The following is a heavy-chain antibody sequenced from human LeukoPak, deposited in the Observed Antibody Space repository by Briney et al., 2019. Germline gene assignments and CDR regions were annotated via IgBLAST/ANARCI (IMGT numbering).Heavy chain of an antibody. CDR1: GGSVSNSLYY. CDR2: IYYNGDT. J-gene: IGHJ4*02. Sequence: SETLSLTCTVSGGSVSNSLYYWSWIRQPPGKGLEWIGYIYYNGDTNYNPSLKSRVIISIDTSSNQFSLRLNSMTAADTAVYYCARVLRAASWRSYDYWGQGSLVTVSS. CDR3: ARVLRAASWRSYDY. V-gene: IGHV4-61*01. D-gene: IGHD5-18*01.